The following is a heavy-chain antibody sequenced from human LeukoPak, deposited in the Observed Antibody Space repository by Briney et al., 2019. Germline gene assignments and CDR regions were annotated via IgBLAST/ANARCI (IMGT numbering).Heavy chain of an antibody. D-gene: IGHD2-2*01. V-gene: IGHV4-34*01. Sequence: SETLSLTCAVYGGSFSGYYWSWIRQPPGKGLEWIGEINHSGSTNYNPSLKSRVTISVDTSKYQFSLKLSSVTAADTAVYYCARVSGDIVVVPAAFDPWGQGTLVTVSS. CDR3: ARVSGDIVVVPAAFDP. CDR1: GGSFSGYY. CDR2: INHSGST. J-gene: IGHJ5*02.